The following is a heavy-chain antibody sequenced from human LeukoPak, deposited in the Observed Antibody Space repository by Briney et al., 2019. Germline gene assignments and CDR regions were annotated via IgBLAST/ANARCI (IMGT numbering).Heavy chain of an antibody. D-gene: IGHD6-19*01. J-gene: IGHJ4*02. CDR3: ARGTGNIAVAGRPILGRNDY. V-gene: IGHV1-2*02. Sequence: RASVKVSCKASGYTFTGYYMHWVRQAPGQGLEWMGWINPNSGGTNYAQKFQGRVTMTRDTSISTAYMELSRLRSDDTAVYYCARGTGNIAVAGRPILGRNDYWGQGTLVTVSS. CDR1: GYTFTGYY. CDR2: INPNSGGT.